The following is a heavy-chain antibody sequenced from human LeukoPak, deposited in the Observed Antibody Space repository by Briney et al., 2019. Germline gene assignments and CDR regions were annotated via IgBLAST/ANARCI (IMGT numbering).Heavy chain of an antibody. J-gene: IGHJ4*02. CDR1: GGSISSYY. Sequence: PSETLSLTCTVSGGSISSYYWSWIRQPPGKGLEWIGYIYYSGSTNYNPSLKSRVTISVDTSKNQFSLKLSSVTAADTAVYYCARSRIVVVRGTPYYFDYWGQGTLVTVSS. CDR3: ARSRIVVVRGTPYYFDY. CDR2: IYYSGST. V-gene: IGHV4-59*01. D-gene: IGHD3-22*01.